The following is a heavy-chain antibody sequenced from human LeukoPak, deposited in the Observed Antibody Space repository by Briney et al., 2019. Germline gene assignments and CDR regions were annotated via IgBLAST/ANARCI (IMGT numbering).Heavy chain of an antibody. V-gene: IGHV3-7*01. CDR3: ARDKIVGATYYDN. CDR2: IKQDGGEI. D-gene: IGHD1-26*01. J-gene: IGHJ4*02. Sequence: GGSLRLSCAASGFAFSGYWMSWVRQAPGKGPEWVANIKQDGGEIYYVDSVKGRFTISRDNAKNSLYLQMNSLRVEDTAVYYCARDKIVGATYYDNWGQGTLVTVSS. CDR1: GFAFSGYW.